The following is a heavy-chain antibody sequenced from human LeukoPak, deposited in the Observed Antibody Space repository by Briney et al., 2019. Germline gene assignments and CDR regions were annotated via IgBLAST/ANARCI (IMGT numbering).Heavy chain of an antibody. CDR3: AKGGVVVVAATPFYAAFDI. D-gene: IGHD2-15*01. CDR1: GFTFNSYA. J-gene: IGHJ3*02. CDR2: ISGSGGST. V-gene: IGHV3-23*01. Sequence: GGSLRLSCAAAGFTFNSYAMSWVSQAPGKGLEWVSAISGSGGSTYYADSVKGRFTISRDNSTNTPYLQMNSLRAEDTAVYYCAKGGVVVVAATPFYAAFDIWGQGTMVTVSS.